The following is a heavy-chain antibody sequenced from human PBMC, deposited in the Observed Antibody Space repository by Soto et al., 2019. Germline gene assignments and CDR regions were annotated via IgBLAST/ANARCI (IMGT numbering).Heavy chain of an antibody. D-gene: IGHD2-2*01. CDR3: ARARLDPPALEY. CDR2: MSSDGSDK. Sequence: QVQLVESGGGVVQPGRSLRLSCAASGFSFRSYAMHWVRQAPGKGLEWVAVMSSDGSDKDYADSVKGRFTISRDNSKNTLYLQMSSLRAEDTAVYYCARARLDPPALEYWGQGTLVTVSS. J-gene: IGHJ4*02. V-gene: IGHV3-30-3*01. CDR1: GFSFRSYA.